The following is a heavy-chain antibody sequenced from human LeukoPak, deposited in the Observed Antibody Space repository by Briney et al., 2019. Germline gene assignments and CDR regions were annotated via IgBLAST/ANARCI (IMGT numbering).Heavy chain of an antibody. V-gene: IGHV3-23*01. Sequence: PGGSLGPSCAASGLPFRAFAMTGVAQSPGKGLEGGQSITGGGDNPYYADSVKGRFTISRDNSKNTLYLQMNSLRAEDTAVYYCATGRGYSPLTCFDYWGQGTLVTVPS. CDR3: ATGRGYSPLTCFDY. CDR1: GLPFRAFA. D-gene: IGHD5-18*01. CDR2: ITGGGDNP. J-gene: IGHJ4*02.